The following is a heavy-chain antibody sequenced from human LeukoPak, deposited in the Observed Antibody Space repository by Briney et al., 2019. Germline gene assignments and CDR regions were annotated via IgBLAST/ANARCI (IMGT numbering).Heavy chain of an antibody. CDR1: GFTFSSYA. J-gene: IGHJ4*02. CDR3: ARDSSFSFDY. Sequence: PGGSLRLSCAASGFTFSSYAMSWVRQAPGKGLEWISHIRSGSDIIHYADSVKGRFSISRDNAKNSLYLQMNSLRDEDTAVYYCARDSSFSFDYWGQGIRVTVSS. V-gene: IGHV3-48*02. D-gene: IGHD2/OR15-2a*01. CDR2: IRSGSDII.